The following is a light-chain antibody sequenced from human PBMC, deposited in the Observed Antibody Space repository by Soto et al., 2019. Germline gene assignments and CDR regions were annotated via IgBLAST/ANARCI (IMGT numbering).Light chain of an antibody. Sequence: EIVLTHSPGTLSLSPGERATLSCRASQRISNSYLALYQQKPGQVPRLLIYGASNRATGIPDRFSGSGSGTDFTLTISRLEPEDFAVYYCQQYGSSGTFGQGTKVDIK. V-gene: IGKV3-20*01. J-gene: IGKJ1*01. CDR3: QQYGSSGT. CDR1: QRISNSY. CDR2: GAS.